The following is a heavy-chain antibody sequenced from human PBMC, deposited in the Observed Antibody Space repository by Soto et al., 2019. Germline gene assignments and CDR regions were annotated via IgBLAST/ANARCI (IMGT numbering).Heavy chain of an antibody. Sequence: PSETLSLTCAVPGGSISSGGYSWSWIRQPPGKGLEWIGYIYHSGSTYYNPSLKSRVTISVDTSKNQFSLKLSSVTAADTAVYFCARLVGSIVGATWAYFDYWGQGTLVTVSS. CDR1: GGSISSGGYS. CDR2: IYHSGST. D-gene: IGHD1-26*01. V-gene: IGHV4-30-2*01. J-gene: IGHJ4*02. CDR3: ARLVGSIVGATWAYFDY.